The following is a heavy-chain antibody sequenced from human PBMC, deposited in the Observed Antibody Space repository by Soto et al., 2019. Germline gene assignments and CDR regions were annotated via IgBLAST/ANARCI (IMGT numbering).Heavy chain of an antibody. J-gene: IGHJ6*02. CDR1: GGTFSSYA. D-gene: IGHD3-3*01. CDR3: ARDSGTVLGAVIPQNGMDV. V-gene: IGHV1-69*13. Sequence: SVKVSCKASGGTFSSYAISWVRQAPGQGLEWMGGIIPIFGTANYAQKFQGRVTITADESTRTAYMELSSLRSEDTAVYYCARDSGTVLGAVIPQNGMDVWGQGTTVTVSS. CDR2: IIPIFGTA.